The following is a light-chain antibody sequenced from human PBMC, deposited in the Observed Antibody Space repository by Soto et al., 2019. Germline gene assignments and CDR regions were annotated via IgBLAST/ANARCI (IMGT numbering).Light chain of an antibody. Sequence: DIQLTQSPSFLSASVGDRVTITCRASQGISSYLAWYQQKPGKAPKLLIYAASTLQSGVPSRFSGSGSGTESTLTISSLQPEDFATYYCQQLNSYPPLFGFGPGTKVDIK. CDR2: AAS. V-gene: IGKV1-9*01. CDR1: QGISSY. J-gene: IGKJ3*01. CDR3: QQLNSYPPLFG.